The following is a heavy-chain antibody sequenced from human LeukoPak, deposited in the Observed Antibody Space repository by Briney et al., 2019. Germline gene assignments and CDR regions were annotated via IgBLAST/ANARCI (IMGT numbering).Heavy chain of an antibody. J-gene: IGHJ6*03. CDR1: GLTVSFNY. V-gene: IGHV3-53*01. D-gene: IGHD6-19*01. CDR3: ARAQWRTYSYYYMDV. Sequence: GGSLRLSCAASGLTVSFNYMSWVRQAPGKGLGWISVIYSGGSTYYADSVKGRFTISRDDSKNTLYLQMNSLRAEDTAIYYCARAQWRTYSYYYMDVWGKGTTVTVSS. CDR2: IYSGGST.